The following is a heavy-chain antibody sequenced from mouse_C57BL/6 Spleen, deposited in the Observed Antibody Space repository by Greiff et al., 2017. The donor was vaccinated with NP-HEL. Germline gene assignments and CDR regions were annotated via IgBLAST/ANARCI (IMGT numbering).Heavy chain of an antibody. Sequence: EVMLVESEGGLVQPGSSMKLSCTASGFTFSDYYMAWVRQVPEKGLEWVANINYDGSSTYYLDSLKSRFIISRDNAKNILYLQMSSLKSEDTATYYCARVDGYDVWFAYWGQGTLVTVSA. CDR1: GFTFSDYY. J-gene: IGHJ3*01. CDR2: INYDGSST. D-gene: IGHD2-2*01. CDR3: ARVDGYDVWFAY. V-gene: IGHV5-16*01.